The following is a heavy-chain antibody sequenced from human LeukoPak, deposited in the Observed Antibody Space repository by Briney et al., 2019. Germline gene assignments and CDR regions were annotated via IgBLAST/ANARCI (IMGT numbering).Heavy chain of an antibody. CDR1: GYTFTNYG. Sequence: GASVKVSCKAYGYTFTNYGIGWVRQAPGRGLEWMGWISGVNGDTKYAGKFQGRVTMTTDTMTTDTSTTTAYMELRSLRSDDTAVYYCARSSHIGYCSSTSCPPPGYWGQGTLVTVSS. CDR3: ARSSHIGYCSSTSCPPPGY. V-gene: IGHV1-18*01. D-gene: IGHD2-2*01. CDR2: ISGVNGDT. J-gene: IGHJ4*02.